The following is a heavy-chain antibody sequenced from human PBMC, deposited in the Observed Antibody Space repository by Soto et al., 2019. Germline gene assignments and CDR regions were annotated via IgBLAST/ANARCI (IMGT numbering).Heavy chain of an antibody. CDR2: IIGSGGST. J-gene: IGHJ2*01. D-gene: IGHD2-15*01. Sequence: GKVLNWDSAIIGSGGSTYYADSVKGRFTLSRDNSKNTMYLQRNSLRAEDTAVYYFAFFFFQAEDGIRDTVPVSAFLLNRSSDL. V-gene: IGHV3-23*01. CDR3: AFFFFQAEDGIRDTVPVSAFLLNRSSDL.